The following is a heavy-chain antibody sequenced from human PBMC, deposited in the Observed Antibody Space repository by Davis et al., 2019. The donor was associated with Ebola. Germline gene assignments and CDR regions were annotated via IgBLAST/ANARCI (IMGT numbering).Heavy chain of an antibody. V-gene: IGHV1-24*01. CDR3: AIGGTTGGFDY. J-gene: IGHJ4*02. CDR1: GYTLAEIS. D-gene: IGHD1-14*01. Sequence: AASVKVSCKVSGYTLAEISMHWVRQAPEKGLEWMGGFDPEYDEAIYAQKFQGRVTLTEDTSTDTAYMELSSPRSEDTAVYYCAIGGTTGGFDYWGQGTLVTVSS. CDR2: FDPEYDEA.